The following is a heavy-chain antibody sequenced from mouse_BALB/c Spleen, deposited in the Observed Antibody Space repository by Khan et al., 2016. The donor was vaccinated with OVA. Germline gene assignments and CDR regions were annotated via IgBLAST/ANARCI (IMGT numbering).Heavy chain of an antibody. V-gene: IGHV1S34*01. CDR1: GYSFTGYY. Sequence: LVKTGASVKISCKASGYSFTGYYMHWVKQSHGKSLEWIGYISCYNGSTTYNQKFKGKATFTVETSSSTVYMQFNSLTSEDSAVYYCERGDYYGSSSFAYWGQGTLVTVSA. D-gene: IGHD1-1*01. CDR3: ERGDYYGSSSFAY. J-gene: IGHJ3*01. CDR2: ISCYNGST.